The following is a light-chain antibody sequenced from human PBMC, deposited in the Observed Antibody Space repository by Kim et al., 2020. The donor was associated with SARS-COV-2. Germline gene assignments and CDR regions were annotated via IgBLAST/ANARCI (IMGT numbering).Light chain of an antibody. V-gene: IGLV2-8*01. CDR2: EVS. Sequence: QSALTQPPSASGSPGQSVTISCTGTSSDVGGYNFVSWYQQHPGKAPKLVIYEVSKRPSGVPDRFSGSKSGNTASLTVSGLQSEDEADYYCSSYAGNNHWVLGGGTQLTVL. CDR3: SSYAGNNHWV. CDR1: SSDVGGYNF. J-gene: IGLJ3*02.